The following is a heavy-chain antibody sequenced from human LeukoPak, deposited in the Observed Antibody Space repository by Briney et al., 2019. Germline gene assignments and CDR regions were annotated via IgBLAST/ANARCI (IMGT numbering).Heavy chain of an antibody. D-gene: IGHD2/OR15-2a*01. CDR1: GFTFSSYA. J-gene: IGHJ4*02. V-gene: IGHV3-23*01. CDR2: ISGSGGST. CDR3: AKSPYVIWVTPLGY. Sequence: GGSLRLSCAASGFTFSSYAMSWVRQAPGKGLEWVSAISGSGGSTYYADSVKGRFTISRDNSKNTLYLQMNSLRAEDTAVYYCAKSPYVIWVTPLGYWGQGTLVTVSS.